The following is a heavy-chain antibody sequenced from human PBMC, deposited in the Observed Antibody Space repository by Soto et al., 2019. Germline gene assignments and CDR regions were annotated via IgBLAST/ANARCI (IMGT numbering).Heavy chain of an antibody. J-gene: IGHJ6*02. CDR3: GGSVGATRFYYYYGMDV. D-gene: IGHD1-26*01. Sequence: GGSLGLTSAASGFPVSSYSMNWVRQAPGKGLEWVSSISSSNKYYADSVKGRFTISRDNSKNTLYLQMNSLRAEDTAVYYCGGSVGATRFYYYYGMDVWGQGTTVTVS. V-gene: IGHV3-21*01. CDR2: ISSSNK. CDR1: GFPVSSYS.